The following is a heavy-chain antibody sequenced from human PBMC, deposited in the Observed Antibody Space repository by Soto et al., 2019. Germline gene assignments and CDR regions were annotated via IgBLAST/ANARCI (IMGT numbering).Heavy chain of an antibody. CDR1: GASIRTYF. J-gene: IGHJ6*02. Sequence: QVQLQESGPELVKPSETLSLTCTVSGASIRTYFWTWIRQSAGEGLEWLGRIEPSGTTTSNPSLKRRLTMSLDTSTNQFSLTLTSVTAADTAVYFCASLGRNYYNGMDVWGQGTTVIVSS. CDR2: IEPSGTT. V-gene: IGHV4-4*07. CDR3: ASLGRNYYNGMDV.